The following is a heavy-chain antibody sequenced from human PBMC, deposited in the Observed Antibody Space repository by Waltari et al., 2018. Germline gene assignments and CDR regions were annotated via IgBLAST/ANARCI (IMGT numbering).Heavy chain of an antibody. CDR1: GFIFSDFY. Sequence: QAQLVESGGGLVRPGGSLRLSCTASGFIFSDFYMSWIRQPPGKGPEWISYISNSGDTVYYADSVKGRFAVSRDNADNSMFLQMNSLRGNDTAVYYCARGSVANPWGQGALVIVSS. V-gene: IGHV3-11*04. D-gene: IGHD6-19*01. CDR2: ISNSGDTV. CDR3: ARGSVANP. J-gene: IGHJ5*02.